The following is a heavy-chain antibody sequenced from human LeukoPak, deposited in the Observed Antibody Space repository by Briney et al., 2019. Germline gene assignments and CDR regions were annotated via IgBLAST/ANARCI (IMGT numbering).Heavy chain of an antibody. CDR3: AREPGRYSSGWYVNDY. D-gene: IGHD6-19*01. CDR2: INPNSGGT. Sequence: GASVKVSCKASGYTFTGYYMHWVRQAPGQGLEWMGRINPNSGGTNYAQKFQGRVTMTRDTSISTAYMELSRLRSDDTAVYYCAREPGRYSSGWYVNDYWGQGTLVTVSS. CDR1: GYTFTGYY. V-gene: IGHV1-2*06. J-gene: IGHJ4*02.